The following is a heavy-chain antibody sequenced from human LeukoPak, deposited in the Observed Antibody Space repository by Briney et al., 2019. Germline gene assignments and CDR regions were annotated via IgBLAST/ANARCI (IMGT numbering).Heavy chain of an antibody. D-gene: IGHD4-17*01. CDR3: ARVRRGGRATVTTLYYYYGMGV. J-gene: IGHJ6*02. CDR2: IYSGGST. Sequence: PPGGSLRLSCAASGFTVSSNYMSWVRQAPGKGLEWVSVIYSGGSTYYADSVKGRFTISRDNSKNTLYLQMNSLRAEDTAVYYCARVRRGGRATVTTLYYYYGMGVWGQGTTVTVSS. V-gene: IGHV3-53*01. CDR1: GFTVSSNY.